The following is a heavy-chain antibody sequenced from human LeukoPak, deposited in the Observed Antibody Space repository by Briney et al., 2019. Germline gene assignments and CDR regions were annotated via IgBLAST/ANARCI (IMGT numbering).Heavy chain of an antibody. CDR1: GGTFSSYA. D-gene: IGHD3-10*01. CDR3: ARDSYGFGELGIGMDV. CDR2: IIPILGIA. Sequence: ASVKVSCKASGGTFSSYAISWVRQAPGQGLEWMGRIIPILGIANYAQKFQGRVTITADKSTSTAYMELSSLRSEDTAVYYCARDSYGFGELGIGMDVWGQGTTVTVSS. J-gene: IGHJ6*02. V-gene: IGHV1-69*04.